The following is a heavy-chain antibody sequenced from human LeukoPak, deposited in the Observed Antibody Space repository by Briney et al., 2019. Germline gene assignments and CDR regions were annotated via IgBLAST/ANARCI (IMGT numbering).Heavy chain of an antibody. CDR2: IYYNGST. Sequence: SETLSLTCTVSGGSISSGDYYWSWIRQPPGKGLGGIGYIYYNGSTYYNPSLKSRVTISVDTSKNQFSLKLSSVTAADTAVYYCASFVVVTAIDYFDYWGQGTLVTVSS. V-gene: IGHV4-30-4*01. CDR1: GGSISSGDYY. CDR3: ASFVVVTAIDYFDY. D-gene: IGHD2-21*02. J-gene: IGHJ4*02.